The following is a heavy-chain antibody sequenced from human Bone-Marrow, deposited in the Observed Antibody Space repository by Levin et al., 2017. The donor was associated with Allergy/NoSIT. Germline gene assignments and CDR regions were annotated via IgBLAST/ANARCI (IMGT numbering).Heavy chain of an antibody. CDR1: GGSLSDCY. V-gene: IGHV4-34*01. CDR2: INDDGFT. D-gene: IGHD3-10*01. CDR3: ARVPIIAMIRGAKGIEY. Sequence: PSETLSLTCAVYGGSLSDCYWSWIRQSPGKGLEWIGEINDDGFTNYNPSLEGRVTISIDTSKSHLSLQLSSVTAADTAVYYCARVPIIAMIRGAKGIEYWSQGTLVTVSS. J-gene: IGHJ4*02.